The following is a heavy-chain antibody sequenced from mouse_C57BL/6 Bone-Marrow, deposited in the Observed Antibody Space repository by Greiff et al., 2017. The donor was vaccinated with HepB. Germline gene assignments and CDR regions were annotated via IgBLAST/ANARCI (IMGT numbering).Heavy chain of an antibody. CDR2: IYPETGGT. D-gene: IGHD1-2*01. CDR3: TRPLYYGYDFDY. J-gene: IGHJ2*01. V-gene: IGHV1-15*01. Sequence: QVQLQQSGAELVRPGASVTLSCKASGYTFTDYEMHWVKQTPVHGLEWIGAIYPETGGTAYNQKFKGKAILTADKSSSTAYMELRSLTSEDSAVYYCTRPLYYGYDFDYWGQGTTLTVSS. CDR1: GYTFTDYE.